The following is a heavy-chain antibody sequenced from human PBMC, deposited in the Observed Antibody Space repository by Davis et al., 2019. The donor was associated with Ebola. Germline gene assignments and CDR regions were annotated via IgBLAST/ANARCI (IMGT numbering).Heavy chain of an antibody. Sequence: ASVKVSCKASGYTFTGYYMHWVRQAPGQGLEWMGWVNPNSGGTNYAQKFQGWVTMTRDTSISTAYMELSRLRSDDTAVYYCARVYDYHYGMDVWGQGTTVTVSS. V-gene: IGHV1-2*04. CDR2: VNPNSGGT. CDR1: GYTFTGYY. CDR3: ARVYDYHYGMDV. D-gene: IGHD5-12*01. J-gene: IGHJ6*02.